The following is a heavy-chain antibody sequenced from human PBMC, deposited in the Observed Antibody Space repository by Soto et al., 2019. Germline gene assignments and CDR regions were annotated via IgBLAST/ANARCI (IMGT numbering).Heavy chain of an antibody. Sequence: ASVNVSCKGSGYTFTSYGLSWVQQAPGQGLEWMGWISAYNGNTNYAQKLQGRVTMTTDTSTSTAYMELRSLRSDDTAVYYCARLWFGELLSIDYWGQGTLVTVSS. CDR2: ISAYNGNT. CDR3: ARLWFGELLSIDY. CDR1: GYTFTSYG. J-gene: IGHJ4*02. D-gene: IGHD3-10*01. V-gene: IGHV1-18*01.